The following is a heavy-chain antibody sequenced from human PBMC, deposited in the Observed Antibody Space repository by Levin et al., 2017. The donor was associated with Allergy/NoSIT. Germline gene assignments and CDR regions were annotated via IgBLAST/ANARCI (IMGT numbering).Heavy chain of an antibody. J-gene: IGHJ6*02. CDR1: GGSISSYY. V-gene: IGHV4-59*01. D-gene: IGHD2-2*02. Sequence: SGTLSLTCTVSGGSISSYYWSWIRQPPGKGLEWIGYIYYSGSTNYNPSLKSRVTISVDTSKNQFSLKLSSVTAADTAVYYCARDARPNGDYYGMDVWGQGTTVTVSS. CDR3: ARDARPNGDYYGMDV. CDR2: IYYSGST.